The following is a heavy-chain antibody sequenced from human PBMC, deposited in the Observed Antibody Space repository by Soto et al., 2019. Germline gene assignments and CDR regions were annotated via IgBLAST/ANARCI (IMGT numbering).Heavy chain of an antibody. Sequence: PSETLSLTCTVSGGSISSYYWSWIRQPPGKGLEWIGYFYHSGSTNYNPSLKSRVTISVDTSKNQFSLKLSSVTAADTAVYYCARRYGSAFDIWGQGTMVTVSS. CDR1: GGSISSYY. D-gene: IGHD3-10*01. CDR2: FYHSGST. V-gene: IGHV4-59*01. CDR3: ARRYGSAFDI. J-gene: IGHJ3*02.